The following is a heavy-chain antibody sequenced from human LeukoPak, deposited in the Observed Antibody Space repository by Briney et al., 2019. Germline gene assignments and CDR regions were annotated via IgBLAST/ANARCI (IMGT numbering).Heavy chain of an antibody. Sequence: GGSLRLSCAASGLTFSSYWMHWVRQAPGKGLVWVSRINTDGSSTSYADSVKGRFTISRDNAKNTLYLQMNSLRAEDTAVYYCAREGWVESWYFDLWGRGTLVTVSS. D-gene: IGHD6-19*01. CDR1: GLTFSSYW. V-gene: IGHV3-74*01. J-gene: IGHJ2*01. CDR2: INTDGSST. CDR3: AREGWVESWYFDL.